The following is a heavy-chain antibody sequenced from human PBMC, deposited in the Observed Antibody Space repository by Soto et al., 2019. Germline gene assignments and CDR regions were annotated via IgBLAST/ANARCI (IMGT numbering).Heavy chain of an antibody. J-gene: IGHJ6*02. V-gene: IGHV3-15*07. CDR2: IKSKTDGGTT. D-gene: IGHD6-13*01. Sequence: GGSLRLSCAASGFTFSNAWMNWVRQAPGKGLEWVGRIKSKTDGGTTDYAAPVKGRFTISRDDSKNTLYLQMNSLKTEDTAVYYCTTDPRRIAAAGTSPWDYYGMDVWGQGTTVTV. CDR1: GFTFSNAW. CDR3: TTDPRRIAAAGTSPWDYYGMDV.